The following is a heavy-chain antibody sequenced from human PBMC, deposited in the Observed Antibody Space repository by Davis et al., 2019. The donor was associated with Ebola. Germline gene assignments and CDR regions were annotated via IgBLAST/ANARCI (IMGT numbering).Heavy chain of an antibody. D-gene: IGHD2-2*01. CDR3: AKAEIGYCSSTSCYPSHGMDV. V-gene: IGHV3-30*18. CDR2: ISYDGSNK. Sequence: GESLKISCAASGFTFSSYGMHWVRQAPGKGLEWVAVISYDGSNKYYADSVKGRFTISRDNSKNTLYLQMNSLRAEDTAVYYCAKAEIGYCSSTSCYPSHGMDVWGQGTTVTVSS. CDR1: GFTFSSYG. J-gene: IGHJ6*02.